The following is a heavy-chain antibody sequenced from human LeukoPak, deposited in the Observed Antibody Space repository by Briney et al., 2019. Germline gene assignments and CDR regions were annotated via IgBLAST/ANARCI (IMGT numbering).Heavy chain of an antibody. CDR3: AQIRPSTYYHSSNSFDY. CDR1: GGSISSNY. Sequence: KPSETLSLTCTLSGGSISSNYWTWIRQPPGKGLEWIGYIYNSGSTNYNPSLKSRVTISVDTSKNQFSLRLSSVTAADTAVYYCAQIRPSTYYHSSNSFDYWGQGTLVTVSS. D-gene: IGHD3-22*01. J-gene: IGHJ4*02. V-gene: IGHV4-59*08. CDR2: IYNSGST.